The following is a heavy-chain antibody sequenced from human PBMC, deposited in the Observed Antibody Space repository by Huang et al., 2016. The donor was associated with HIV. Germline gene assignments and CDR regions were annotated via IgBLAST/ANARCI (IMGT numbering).Heavy chain of an antibody. CDR1: AFTFSSYW. D-gene: IGHD3-22*01. Sequence: EVQLEESGGGLVQPGGSLRLSCAASAFTFSSYWMHWVRQAPGKGRVLFSSMKRSGRRTSYSDSVKGRFTISRDNAKNTLYLQMNSLRAEDTAVYYCARTYYYDSSGVDPRRAFDIWGQGTMVTVSS. V-gene: IGHV3-74*01. CDR2: MKRSGRRT. CDR3: ARTYYYDSSGVDPRRAFDI. J-gene: IGHJ3*02.